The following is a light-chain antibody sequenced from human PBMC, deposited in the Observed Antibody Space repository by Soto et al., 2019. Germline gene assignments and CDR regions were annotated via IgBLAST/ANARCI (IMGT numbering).Light chain of an antibody. CDR2: DVS. Sequence: QSALTQPASVSGSPGQSITISCTGTSSDVGGYNYVSWYQQHPGKAPKLMIYDVSNRASGVSNRFSGSKSGNTASLTISGRQAEDEADYYCSSYTRSSTLYVFGTGTKLTVL. V-gene: IGLV2-14*01. CDR3: SSYTRSSTLYV. CDR1: SSDVGGYNY. J-gene: IGLJ1*01.